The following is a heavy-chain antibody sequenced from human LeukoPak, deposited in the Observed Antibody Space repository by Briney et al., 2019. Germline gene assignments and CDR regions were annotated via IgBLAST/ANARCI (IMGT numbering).Heavy chain of an antibody. CDR1: GGTFISYA. V-gene: IGHV1-69*05. Sequence: SVKVSCKASGGTFISYAVSWVRQAPGQGLEWVGGIIPIFGTANYAQKFQGRVTITTDESTSTAYMELSSLRSEDTAVYYCASPTYDYGDPLDYWGQGTLVTVSS. CDR2: IIPIFGTA. J-gene: IGHJ4*02. D-gene: IGHD4-17*01. CDR3: ASPTYDYGDPLDY.